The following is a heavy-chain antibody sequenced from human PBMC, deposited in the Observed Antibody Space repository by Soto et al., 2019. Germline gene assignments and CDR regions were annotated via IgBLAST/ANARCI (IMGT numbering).Heavy chain of an antibody. D-gene: IGHD2-15*01. CDR3: ARGIATGQLDP. CDR1: GYTFTRYT. CDR2: INPDNGNT. Sequence: QVPLVQSVAEVKKPGASVKISCKASGYTFTRYTMNWVRQAPGQRLEWMGWINPDNGNTKSSQKFQDRVIITRDTSASTAYMDLSSLRSEDTAVYYCARGIATGQLDPWGQGTLVTVSS. V-gene: IGHV1-3*01. J-gene: IGHJ5*02.